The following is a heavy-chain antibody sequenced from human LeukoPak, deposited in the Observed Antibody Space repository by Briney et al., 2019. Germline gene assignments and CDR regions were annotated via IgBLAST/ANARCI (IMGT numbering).Heavy chain of an antibody. Sequence: ASVKVSCKASGYTFISYDINWVRQAAGQGLEWMGWMNPNSGNTGYAQKFQGRVTMTRNTSISTAYMELSGLRSDDTAVYYCARGGERANFYGLGSSPNWFDPWGQGTLVTVSS. V-gene: IGHV1-8*02. CDR2: MNPNSGNT. CDR1: GYTFISYD. J-gene: IGHJ5*02. CDR3: ARGGERANFYGLGSSPNWFDP. D-gene: IGHD3-10*01.